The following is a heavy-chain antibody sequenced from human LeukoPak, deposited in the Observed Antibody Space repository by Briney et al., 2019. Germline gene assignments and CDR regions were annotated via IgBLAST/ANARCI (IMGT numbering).Heavy chain of an antibody. Sequence: SETLSLTCTVSGGSISSTSFYWGCIRQPPGKGLEWIGSIYYSGSTYYNPSLKSRVTISVDTSKNQFSLKLSSVTAADTAVYYCARQHYDFSSGYFNRLDPWGQGTLVTVSS. J-gene: IGHJ5*02. CDR3: ARQHYDFSSGYFNRLDP. D-gene: IGHD3-3*01. CDR2: IYYSGST. V-gene: IGHV4-39*01. CDR1: GGSISSTSFY.